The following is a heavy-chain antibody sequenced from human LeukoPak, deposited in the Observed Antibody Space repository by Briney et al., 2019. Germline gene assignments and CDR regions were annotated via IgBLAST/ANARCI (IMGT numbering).Heavy chain of an antibody. D-gene: IGHD4/OR15-4a*01. Sequence: GGSLRLSCAASGFTFSSYKMNWVRQAPGKGLEWVSSISSSGSFTYYADSVKGRFAISRDNAKNSLYLHMNSLRAEDTAVYYCAGKKGTMVFFDFWGLGALVTVSS. V-gene: IGHV3-21*04. CDR2: ISSSGSFT. CDR1: GFTFSSYK. J-gene: IGHJ4*02. CDR3: AGKKGTMVFFDF.